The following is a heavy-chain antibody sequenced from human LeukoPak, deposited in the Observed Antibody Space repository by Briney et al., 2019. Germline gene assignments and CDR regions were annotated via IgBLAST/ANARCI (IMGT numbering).Heavy chain of an antibody. V-gene: IGHV1-69*04. J-gene: IGHJ4*02. D-gene: IGHD2-15*01. Sequence: EASVKVSCKASGGTSSSYAISWVRQAPGQGLEWMGRIIPILGIANYAQKLQGRVTMTTDTSTSTAYMELRSLRSDDTAVYYCARDAHTYYCSGGSCYRPVGPYFEYWGQGTPVTVSS. CDR3: ARDAHTYYCSGGSCYRPVGPYFEY. CDR2: IIPILGIA. CDR1: GGTSSSYA.